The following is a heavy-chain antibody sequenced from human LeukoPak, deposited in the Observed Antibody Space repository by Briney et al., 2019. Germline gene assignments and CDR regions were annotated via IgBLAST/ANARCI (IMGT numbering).Heavy chain of an antibody. J-gene: IGHJ4*02. V-gene: IGHV1-2*06. CDR2: INPNSGGT. CDR3: ARRAYGDYGGY. D-gene: IGHD4-17*01. CDR1: RYTFTGYY. Sequence: ASVKVSCKASRYTFTGYYMHWVRQAPGQGLEWMGRINPNSGGTNYAQKFQGRVTMTRDTSISTAYMELSRLRSNDTAVYYCARRAYGDYGGYWGQGTLVTVSS.